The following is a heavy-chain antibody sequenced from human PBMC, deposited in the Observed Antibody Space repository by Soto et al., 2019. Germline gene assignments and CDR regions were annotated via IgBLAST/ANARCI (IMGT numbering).Heavy chain of an antibody. CDR2: IYYSGST. V-gene: IGHV4-59*08. CDR3: ARRTNYGTFDI. CDR1: GGSISSYY. D-gene: IGHD1-7*01. Sequence: SETLSLTCTVSGGSISSYYWSWIRQPPGKGLEWIGYIYYSGSTNYNPSLKSRVTISVDTSKNQFSLKLSSVTAADTAVYYCARRTNYGTFDIWGPGTMVTVS. J-gene: IGHJ3*02.